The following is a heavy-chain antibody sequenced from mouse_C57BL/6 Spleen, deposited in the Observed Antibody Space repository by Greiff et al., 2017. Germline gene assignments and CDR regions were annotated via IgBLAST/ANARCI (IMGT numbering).Heavy chain of an antibody. CDR3: ARYSNYGWFAY. D-gene: IGHD2-5*01. CDR2: IHPNSGST. V-gene: IGHV1-64*01. J-gene: IGHJ3*01. CDR1: GYTFTSYW. Sequence: QVQLQQPGAELVKPGASVQLSCKASGYTFTSYWMHWVKQRPGQGLEWIGMIHPNSGSTNYNEKFKSKATLTVDKSSSTAYMQLSSLTSEDSAVYYCARYSNYGWFAYWGQGTLVTVSA.